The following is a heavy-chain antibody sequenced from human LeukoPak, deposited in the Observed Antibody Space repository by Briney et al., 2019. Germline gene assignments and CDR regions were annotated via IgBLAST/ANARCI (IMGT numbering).Heavy chain of an antibody. V-gene: IGHV3-23*01. CDR2: ILGSGRSA. J-gene: IGHJ4*02. D-gene: IGHD3-9*01. CDR1: GLTFNNYA. CDR3: SKWGDYDVLTGYYDSDF. Sequence: GASLRLSCAASGLTFNNYAMSWVRQAPGKGLEWVSAILGSGRSAYYADSVKGRFTISRDNSKNSLFLQMNSLRVEDTALYYCSKWGDYDVLTGYYDSDFWGQGTLVTVPA.